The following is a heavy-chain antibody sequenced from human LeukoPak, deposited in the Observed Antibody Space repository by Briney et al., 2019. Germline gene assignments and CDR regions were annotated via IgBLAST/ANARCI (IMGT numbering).Heavy chain of an antibody. V-gene: IGHV4-4*07. Sequence: PSETLSLTCTVSGGSTSSYYWSWLRQPAGKGLEWIGRIYTSGSTNYNPSLKSRVTMSVDTSKNQFSLKLSSVTAADTAVYYCACESLTQLASRWGQGTLVTVSS. D-gene: IGHD6-13*01. CDR3: ACESLTQLASR. J-gene: IGHJ4*02. CDR1: GGSTSSYY. CDR2: IYTSGST.